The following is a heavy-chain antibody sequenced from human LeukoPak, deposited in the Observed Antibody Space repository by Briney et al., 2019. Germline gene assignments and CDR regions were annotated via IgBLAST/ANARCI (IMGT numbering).Heavy chain of an antibody. CDR1: GFTFDDYA. J-gene: IGHJ4*02. CDR3: AKDSSSGWYGSDY. Sequence: TGGSLRLSCAASGFTFDDYAMHWVRQAPGKGLEWASGISWNSGSIGYADSVKGRFTISRDNAKNSLYLQMNSLRAEDTALYYCAKDSSSGWYGSDYWGQGTLVTVSS. D-gene: IGHD6-19*01. V-gene: IGHV3-9*01. CDR2: ISWNSGSI.